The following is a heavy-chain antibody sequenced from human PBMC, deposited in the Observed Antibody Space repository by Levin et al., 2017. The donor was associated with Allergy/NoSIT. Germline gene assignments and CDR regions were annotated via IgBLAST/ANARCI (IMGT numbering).Heavy chain of an antibody. Sequence: ASVKVSCKASGYTFSSYTIHWVRQVPGQRLEWMGWINAGNGDTSLSQKFPGRIAITRDASTNTISLELRSLRSEDTAVYFCARDFCSGTTCSLFGYWGQGTLVTVS. D-gene: IGHD2-15*01. J-gene: IGHJ4*02. V-gene: IGHV1-3*01. CDR2: INAGNGDT. CDR3: ARDFCSGTTCSLFGY. CDR1: GYTFSSYT.